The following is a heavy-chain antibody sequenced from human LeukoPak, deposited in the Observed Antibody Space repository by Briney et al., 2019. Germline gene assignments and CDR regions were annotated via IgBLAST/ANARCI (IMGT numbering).Heavy chain of an antibody. D-gene: IGHD6-6*01. CDR3: AREDRWDYSSSSAMLDY. CDR1: GYTFTKYY. CDR2: INPSGGST. J-gene: IGHJ4*02. V-gene: IGHV1-46*01. Sequence: AAVTVSYKASGYTFTKYYMHGVGQAAGQGREGMGLINPSGGSTSYAQKFQGRLTMTRDMSTSTVYMELSSLRSEDTAVYYCAREDRWDYSSSSAMLDYWGQGTLVTVSS.